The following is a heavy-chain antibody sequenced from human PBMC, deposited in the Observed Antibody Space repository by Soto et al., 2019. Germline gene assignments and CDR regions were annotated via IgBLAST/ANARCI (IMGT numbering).Heavy chain of an antibody. Sequence: GGSLRLSCAASGFTFSSYSMNWVRQAPGKGLEWVSSISSSSSYIYYADSVKGRFTISRDNAKNSLYLQMNSLRAEDTAVYYCARDPGTAMVSYYYGMDVWGQGTTVTVSS. J-gene: IGHJ6*02. V-gene: IGHV3-21*01. D-gene: IGHD5-18*01. CDR2: ISSSSSYI. CDR1: GFTFSSYS. CDR3: ARDPGTAMVSYYYGMDV.